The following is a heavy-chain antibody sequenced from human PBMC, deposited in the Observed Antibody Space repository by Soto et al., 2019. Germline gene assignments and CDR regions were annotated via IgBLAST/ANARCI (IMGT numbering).Heavy chain of an antibody. D-gene: IGHD3-3*01. V-gene: IGHV3-15*07. CDR3: TTGDDFWSGYYYPHDAFDI. J-gene: IGHJ3*02. CDR1: GFTFSNAW. Sequence: GGSLRLSCAASGFTFSNAWMNWVRQAPGKGLEWVGRIKSKADGGTTDYAAPVKGRFTISRDDSKNTVYLQMNSLKTEDTAVYYCTTGDDFWSGYYYPHDAFDIWGQGTMVTVSS. CDR2: IKSKADGGTT.